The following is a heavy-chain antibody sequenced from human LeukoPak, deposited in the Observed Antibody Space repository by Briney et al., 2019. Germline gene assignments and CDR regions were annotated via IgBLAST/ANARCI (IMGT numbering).Heavy chain of an antibody. D-gene: IGHD6-13*01. CDR3: ARGPYSSTWNTVDY. J-gene: IGHJ4*02. Sequence: QPGGSLRLSRAASGFTVSRNYMSWVRHAPGKGLEWVSVIYSGGSTYYTDSVKGRFTISRDTSKNTVYLQMDSLRAEDTAVYYCARGPYSSTWNTVDYWGQGTLVTVSS. V-gene: IGHV3-66*01. CDR2: IYSGGST. CDR1: GFTVSRNY.